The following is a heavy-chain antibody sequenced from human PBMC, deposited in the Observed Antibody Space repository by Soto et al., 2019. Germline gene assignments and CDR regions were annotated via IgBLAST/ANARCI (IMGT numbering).Heavy chain of an antibody. CDR3: ARGDGYIVDY. V-gene: IGHV1-8*01. D-gene: IGHD5-12*01. CDR2: MNPNTGDT. J-gene: IGHJ4*02. CDR1: GYTFISYD. Sequence: QVQLVQSGAEVKKPGASVKVSCKASGYTFISYDINWVRQATGQGLEWMGWMNPNTGDTGYAQKFQGRVTRTRNTSINTANLELSSLRSDDTVVYFCARGDGYIVDYWGQGTLVTVSS.